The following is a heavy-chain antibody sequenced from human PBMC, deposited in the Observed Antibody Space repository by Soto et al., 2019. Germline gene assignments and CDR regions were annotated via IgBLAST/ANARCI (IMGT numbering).Heavy chain of an antibody. V-gene: IGHV2-5*02. Sequence: SGPTLVNPTQTLTLTGTFSGFSLSTSGVGVGWIRQPPGKALEWLALIYWDDDKRYSPSLKSRLTITKDTSKNQVVLTMTNMDPVDTATYYCAHALSSGPYYYYYGMDVWGQGTTVTVSS. D-gene: IGHD6-19*01. CDR1: GFSLSTSGVG. CDR2: IYWDDDK. CDR3: AHALSSGPYYYYYGMDV. J-gene: IGHJ6*02.